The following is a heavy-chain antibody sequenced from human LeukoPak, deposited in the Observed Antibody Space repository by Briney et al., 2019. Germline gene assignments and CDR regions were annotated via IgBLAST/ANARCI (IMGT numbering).Heavy chain of an antibody. D-gene: IGHD2-15*01. J-gene: IGHJ5*02. V-gene: IGHV4-59*01. CDR1: GGSISSYY. Sequence: SETLSLTCTVSGGSISSYYWSWIRQPPGKGLEWIGYIYYSGSTNYNPFLKSRVTISVDTSKNQFSLKLSSVTAADTAVYYCARDRSGGKGWFDPWGQGTLVTVSS. CDR2: IYYSGST. CDR3: ARDRSGGKGWFDP.